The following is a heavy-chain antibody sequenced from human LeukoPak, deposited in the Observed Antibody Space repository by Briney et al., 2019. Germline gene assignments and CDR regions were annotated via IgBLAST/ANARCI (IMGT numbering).Heavy chain of an antibody. V-gene: IGHV3-74*01. J-gene: IGHJ4*02. D-gene: IGHD2-2*02. CDR1: GFTFSSYW. Sequence: GGSLRLSCAASGFTFSSYWMHWVRQAPGKGLVWVSRTNSDGSSTSYADSVKGRFTISRDNAKNTLYLQMNSLRAEDTAVYYCARALQAIVVVPAAIGYWGQGTLVTVSS. CDR2: TNSDGSST. CDR3: ARALQAIVVVPAAIGY.